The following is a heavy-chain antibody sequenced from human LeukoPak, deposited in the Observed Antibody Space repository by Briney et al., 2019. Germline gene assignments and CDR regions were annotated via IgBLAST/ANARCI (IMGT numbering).Heavy chain of an antibody. CDR1: GYTFTSYD. CDR3: ARLRVYGSGTREYWFDP. Sequence: ASVKVSCKASGYTFTSYDINWVRQATGQGLEWMGWINTNTGNPTYAQGFTGRFVFSLDTSVSTAYLQISSLKAEDTAVYYCARLRVYGSGTREYWFDPWGQGTLVTVSS. CDR2: INTNTGNP. J-gene: IGHJ5*02. D-gene: IGHD3-10*01. V-gene: IGHV7-4-1*02.